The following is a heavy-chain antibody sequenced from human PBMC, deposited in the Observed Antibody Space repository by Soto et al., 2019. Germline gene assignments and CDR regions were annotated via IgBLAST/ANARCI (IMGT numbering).Heavy chain of an antibody. CDR1: GYTFDIYG. Sequence: QIQLVHSGPEVKKPGASVKVSCKASGYTFDIYGISWVRQVPGKGPEWMGWISADNGDTKYAQRMQGRVTMTTDTATSTAYMELRSLRSDDTAVYYCARDRSYYYDSSGYPFDFWGQGSLVTVSS. J-gene: IGHJ4*02. CDR3: ARDRSYYYDSSGYPFDF. V-gene: IGHV1-18*01. CDR2: ISADNGDT. D-gene: IGHD3-22*01.